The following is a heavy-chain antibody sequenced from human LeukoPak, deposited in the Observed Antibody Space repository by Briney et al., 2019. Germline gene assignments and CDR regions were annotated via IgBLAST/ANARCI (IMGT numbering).Heavy chain of an antibody. CDR3: ARDGVRDGLYFDR. Sequence: GGSLRLSCAASGFTFSSYEMNWVRQAPGKGLEWVASINQDGSEKYYLDSVKGRFTISRDNAKNSLYLQMNSLRDEDTAVYSCARDGVRDGLYFDRWGQGTLVTVSS. V-gene: IGHV3-7*01. D-gene: IGHD5-24*01. J-gene: IGHJ4*02. CDR1: GFTFSSYE. CDR2: INQDGSEK.